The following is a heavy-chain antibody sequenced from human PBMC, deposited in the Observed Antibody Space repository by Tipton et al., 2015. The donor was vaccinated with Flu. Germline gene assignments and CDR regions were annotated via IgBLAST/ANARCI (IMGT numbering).Heavy chain of an antibody. CDR2: IYSSGNT. Sequence: LRLSCSVSGDSMSSYYWTWVRQPAGKGLECLGRIYSSGNTYYSPSFKSRPTMSIDTSKKQFSLNLSSVTAADTAVYYCARGSGSGTYVIFDSWGQGTLVTVSS. CDR3: ARGSGSGTYVIFDS. V-gene: IGHV4-4*07. CDR1: GDSMSSYY. J-gene: IGHJ4*02. D-gene: IGHD3-10*01.